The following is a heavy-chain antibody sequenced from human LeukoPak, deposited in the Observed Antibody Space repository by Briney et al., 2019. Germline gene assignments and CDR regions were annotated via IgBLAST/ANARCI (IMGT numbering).Heavy chain of an antibody. Sequence: PGGSLRLSCAASGFTFSSYSMNWVRQAPGKGLEWVSFIRSSSSDIYYADSVKGRLTISRDNAKNSLYLQMDSLRAEDTAVYYCARVRSGSLDYWGQGTLVTVS. J-gene: IGHJ4*02. V-gene: IGHV3-21*01. CDR1: GFTFSSYS. CDR2: IRSSSSDI. CDR3: ARVRSGSLDY. D-gene: IGHD1-26*01.